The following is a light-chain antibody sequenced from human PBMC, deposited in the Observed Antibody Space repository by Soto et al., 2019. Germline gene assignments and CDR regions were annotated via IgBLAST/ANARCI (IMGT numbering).Light chain of an antibody. Sequence: EIVLTQSPGTLSLSPGERATLSCRASQSVGSSHLAWYQQKPGQAPRLLIYGVSSRATGIPDRFSGSGSGTDFTLTISRLEPEDFAVYYCEQYDISWTFGQGTKVEIK. CDR2: GVS. CDR3: EQYDISWT. J-gene: IGKJ1*01. V-gene: IGKV3-20*01. CDR1: QSVGSSH.